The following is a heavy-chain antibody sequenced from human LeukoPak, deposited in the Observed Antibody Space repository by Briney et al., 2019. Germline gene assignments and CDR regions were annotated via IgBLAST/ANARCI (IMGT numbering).Heavy chain of an antibody. CDR3: ARDLSVQVWFGELGKSYLTGDYGMDV. V-gene: IGHV3-66*01. J-gene: IGHJ6*02. CDR1: GFTFSSNY. Sequence: GGSLRLSCAASGFTFSSNYMSWVRQAPGKGLEWVSVIYSGGSTYYADSVKGRFTISRDNSKNTLYLQMNSLRAEDTAVYYCARDLSVQVWFGELGKSYLTGDYGMDVWGQGTTVTVSS. D-gene: IGHD3-10*01. CDR2: IYSGGST.